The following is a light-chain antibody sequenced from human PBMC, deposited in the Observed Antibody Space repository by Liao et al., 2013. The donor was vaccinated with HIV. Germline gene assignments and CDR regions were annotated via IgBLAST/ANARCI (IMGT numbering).Light chain of an antibody. CDR2: YDS. Sequence: SYALTQPPSLSVSPGQTASITCSGDTLGDKYACWYQQKPGQAPVLVIYYDSDRPSGIPERFSGSNSGNTATLTISRVEAGDEADYYCQVWDSSSDHYVFGTGTKVTVL. J-gene: IGLJ1*01. CDR1: TLGDKY. CDR3: QVWDSSSDHYV. V-gene: IGLV3-21*04.